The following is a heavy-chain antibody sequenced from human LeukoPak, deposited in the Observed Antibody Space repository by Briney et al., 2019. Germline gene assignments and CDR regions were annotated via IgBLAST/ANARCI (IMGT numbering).Heavy chain of an antibody. D-gene: IGHD3-22*01. CDR1: GYTFTSYD. CDR3: ARTYYDSSGYYLGLGY. Sequence: ASVKVSCKASGYTFTSYDINWVRQATGQGLEWMGWMNPNSGNTGYAQKFQGRVTMTGNTSISTAYMELSSLRSEDTAVYYCARTYYDSSGYYLGLGYWGQGTLVTVSS. V-gene: IGHV1-8*01. J-gene: IGHJ4*02. CDR2: MNPNSGNT.